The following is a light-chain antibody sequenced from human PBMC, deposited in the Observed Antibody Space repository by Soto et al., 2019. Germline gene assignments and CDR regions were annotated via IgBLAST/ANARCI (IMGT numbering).Light chain of an antibody. Sequence: EIVLTQSPATLSVSPGERAILSCRASRSVSVYLDWYQQKSGQAPRLLIYDASKRATGIPARFSGSGSGTDFTLTISSLEPEDFAVYYCQQRDDLITFGRGTRVDIK. V-gene: IGKV3-11*01. J-gene: IGKJ4*01. CDR3: QQRDDLIT. CDR2: DAS. CDR1: RSVSVY.